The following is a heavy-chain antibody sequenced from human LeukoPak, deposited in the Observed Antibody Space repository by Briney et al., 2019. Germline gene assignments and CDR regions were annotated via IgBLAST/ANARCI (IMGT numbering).Heavy chain of an antibody. Sequence: GGSLRLSCAAFGFNFGSYSMTWVRQAPGKGLEWVSVISADSAATFYADSVKGRFTISRDNGRNTVFLQMSSLRAEDTALYYCARKSASGNYPLDYWGQGTLVTVSS. CDR1: GFNFGSYS. CDR2: ISADSAAT. CDR3: ARKSASGNYPLDY. D-gene: IGHD3-10*01. V-gene: IGHV3-23*01. J-gene: IGHJ4*02.